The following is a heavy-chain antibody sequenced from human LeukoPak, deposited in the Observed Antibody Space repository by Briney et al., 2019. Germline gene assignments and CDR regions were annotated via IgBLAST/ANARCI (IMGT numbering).Heavy chain of an antibody. V-gene: IGHV3-23*01. CDR1: GFTFSSYA. J-gene: IGHJ4*02. D-gene: IGHD6-13*01. CDR3: AKVSWANYFDY. CDR2: ISGSGGNT. Sequence: PGGSLRLSCAASGFTFSSYAMSWVRQAPGKGLEGVSTISGSGGNTYHADSVRGRFTIYRDNSKNTLYLQMNSLRAEDTAIYYCAKVSWANYFDYWGQGTLVTVSS.